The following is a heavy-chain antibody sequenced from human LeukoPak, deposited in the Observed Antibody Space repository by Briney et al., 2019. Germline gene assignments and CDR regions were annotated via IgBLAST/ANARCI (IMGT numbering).Heavy chain of an antibody. J-gene: IGHJ4*02. V-gene: IGHV1-2*02. CDR2: INPNSGGT. CDR3: ARDPGYYDSSGTFDY. Sequence: GASVKVSCKASGYTFTGYYMHWVRQAPGQGLEWMGWINPNSGGTNYAQKFQGRVTMTRDTSISTAYMELSRLRSDDTAVYYCARDPGYYDSSGTFDYWGQGTLVTVSS. D-gene: IGHD3-22*01. CDR1: GYTFTGYY.